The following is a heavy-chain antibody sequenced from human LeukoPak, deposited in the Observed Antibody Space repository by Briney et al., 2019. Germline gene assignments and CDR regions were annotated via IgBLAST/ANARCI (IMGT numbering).Heavy chain of an antibody. Sequence: GGSLRLSCAASGFTFSSYAMHWVRQAPGKGLEWVAVISYDGSNKYYADPVKGRFTISRDNSKNTLYLQMNSLRAEDTAVYYCARVSREWGQGTLVTVSS. CDR3: ARVSRE. CDR1: GFTFSSYA. V-gene: IGHV3-30-3*01. J-gene: IGHJ4*02. CDR2: ISYDGSNK.